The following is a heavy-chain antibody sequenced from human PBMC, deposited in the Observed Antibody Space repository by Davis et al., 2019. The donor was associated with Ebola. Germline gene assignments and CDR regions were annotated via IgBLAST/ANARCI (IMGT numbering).Heavy chain of an antibody. Sequence: SVKVSCKASGYTFTSYYMHWVRQAPGQGLEWMGGIIPIFGTANYAQKFQGRVTITADESTSTAYMELSSLRSEDTAVYYCARDGISPIDYWGQGTLVTVSS. V-gene: IGHV1-69*13. CDR3: ARDGISPIDY. CDR2: IIPIFGTA. J-gene: IGHJ4*02. CDR1: GYTFTSYY. D-gene: IGHD2/OR15-2a*01.